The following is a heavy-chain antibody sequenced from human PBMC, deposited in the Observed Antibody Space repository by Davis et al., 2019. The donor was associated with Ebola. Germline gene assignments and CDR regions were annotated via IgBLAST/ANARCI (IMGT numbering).Heavy chain of an antibody. V-gene: IGHV3-53*01. CDR3: VSLLH. CDR1: GFTVSSNY. Sequence: GESLKISCAASGFTVSSNYMSWVRQAPGKGLEWVSVIYSGGSTYYADSVKGRFTISRDNAKNSLHLQMNSLRVEDTAMYYCVSLLHWGQGARVTVSS. J-gene: IGHJ4*02. CDR2: IYSGGST.